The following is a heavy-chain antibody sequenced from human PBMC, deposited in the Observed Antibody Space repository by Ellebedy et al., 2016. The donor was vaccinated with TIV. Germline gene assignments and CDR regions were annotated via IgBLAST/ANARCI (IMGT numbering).Heavy chain of an antibody. J-gene: IGHJ5*02. D-gene: IGHD6-25*01. CDR1: GLTFSSEW. V-gene: IGHV4-59*01. CDR2: IHYTGRT. Sequence: GSLRLXXAASGLTFSSEWMSWIRQPPGKGLEWIGYIHYTGRTNYNPSLKSRVTMTVEMSKNQFSLQMTAVTAADTAVYYCARGNMAAGGMYNWFDPWGQGTLVTVSS. CDR3: ARGNMAAGGMYNWFDP.